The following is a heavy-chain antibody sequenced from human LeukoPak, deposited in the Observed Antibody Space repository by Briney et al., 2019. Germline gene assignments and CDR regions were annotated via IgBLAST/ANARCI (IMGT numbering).Heavy chain of an antibody. D-gene: IGHD6-19*01. Sequence: SETLSLTCTHPGDSLSRYTWRGVPQPPERGLEWIAYIYYRGSTNYNPSLKSRVTISLDTSKNQITLKLSSVTAADTAVHYCARHGPEVADTKFHYWGQGTLVTVSS. CDR1: GDSLSRYT. CDR2: IYYRGST. J-gene: IGHJ4*02. V-gene: IGHV4-59*08. CDR3: ARHGPEVADTKFHY.